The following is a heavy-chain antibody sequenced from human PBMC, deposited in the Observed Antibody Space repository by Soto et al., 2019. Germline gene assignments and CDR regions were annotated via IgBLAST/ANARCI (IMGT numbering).Heavy chain of an antibody. J-gene: IGHJ4*02. Sequence: QVQLVESGGGVVQPGRSLRLSCAASGFTFSNYGMHWVRQAPGKGLEWVALIWFDGSNKYHADSVKGRFTISRDNSKNTLDLQMNRLRAEDTAVYYCARETHTTYYFDYWGQGTLVTVSS. V-gene: IGHV3-33*01. D-gene: IGHD1-26*01. CDR3: ARETHTTYYFDY. CDR1: GFTFSNYG. CDR2: IWFDGSNK.